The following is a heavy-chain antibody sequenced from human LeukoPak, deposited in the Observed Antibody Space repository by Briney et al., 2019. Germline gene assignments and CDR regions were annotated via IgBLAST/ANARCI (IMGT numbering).Heavy chain of an antibody. CDR3: AKDPDSSGWYYFDY. D-gene: IGHD6-19*01. Sequence: GGSLRLSCAAAGFXFSSYGMHWVRQAPGKGLEWVAVISYDGSNKYYGDSVKGRFTISRDNSKNTLYLQMNSLRAEDTAVYYCAKDPDSSGWYYFDYWGQGTLVTVSS. V-gene: IGHV3-30*18. J-gene: IGHJ4*02. CDR2: ISYDGSNK. CDR1: GFXFSSYG.